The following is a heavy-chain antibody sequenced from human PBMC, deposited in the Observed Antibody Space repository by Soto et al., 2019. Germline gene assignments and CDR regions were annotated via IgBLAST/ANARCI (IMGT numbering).Heavy chain of an antibody. V-gene: IGHV3-9*01. D-gene: IGHD1-1*01. CDR1: GFTFDDYA. CDR2: ISWNSGSI. Sequence: EVQLVESGGGSVQPGRSLRLSCAASGFTFDDYAMHWVRQAPGKGLEWVSGISWNSGSIAYADSVKGRFTISRDNAKNSLYLQMNRLRGEGPALDLLAKDSSRYHLKGHGNNWFHPRGQGNLVHVFS. CDR3: AKDSSRYHLKGHGNNWFHP. J-gene: IGHJ5*01.